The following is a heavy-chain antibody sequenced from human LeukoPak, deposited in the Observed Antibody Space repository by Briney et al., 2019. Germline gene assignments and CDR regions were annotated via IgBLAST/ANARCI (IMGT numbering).Heavy chain of an antibody. CDR1: GGSFSGYY. V-gene: IGHV4-34*01. Sequence: SETLSLTCAVYGGSFSGYYWSWIRQPPGKGLEWIGEINHNGSTNYNPSLKSRVTISVDTSKNQFSLKLSSVTAADTAVYYCARGLIHIVVVTAAWYFDYWGQGTLVTVSS. J-gene: IGHJ4*02. D-gene: IGHD2-21*02. CDR2: INHNGST. CDR3: ARGLIHIVVVTAAWYFDY.